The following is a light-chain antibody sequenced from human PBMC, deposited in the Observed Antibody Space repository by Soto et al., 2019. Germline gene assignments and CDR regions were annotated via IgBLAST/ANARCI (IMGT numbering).Light chain of an antibody. CDR2: EGN. CDR3: CSYAGRSRFVV. Sequence: QSALTQPASVSGSPGQSITISCTGTSSDVGSYDLVSWYQQHPGKAPKLIIYEGNKRPSGVSNRFSGSKSGDTASLTISGLQTEDEADYYCCSYAGRSRFVVFGGGTKLTVL. J-gene: IGLJ2*01. V-gene: IGLV2-23*03. CDR1: SSDVGSYDL.